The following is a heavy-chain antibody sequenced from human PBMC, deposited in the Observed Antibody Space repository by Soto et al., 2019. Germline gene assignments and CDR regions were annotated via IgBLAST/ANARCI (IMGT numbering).Heavy chain of an antibody. CDR2: VSPHAANT. CDR1: GFTFSSYG. Sequence: GGSLRLSCAASGFTFSSYGINWVRQAPGKGLEWVAGVSPHAANTYYADSVRGRFIISRDDSRKTVSLDMKSLRGEDSAVYYCATEGAKTTWNFDYWGQGTVVTVSS. D-gene: IGHD1-1*01. J-gene: IGHJ4*02. V-gene: IGHV3-23*01. CDR3: ATEGAKTTWNFDY.